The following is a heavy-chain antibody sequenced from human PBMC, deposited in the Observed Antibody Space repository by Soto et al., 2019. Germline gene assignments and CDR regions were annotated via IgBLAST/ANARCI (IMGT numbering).Heavy chain of an antibody. CDR2: ISAYNGNT. D-gene: IGHD3-3*01. CDR1: GYTFTSYG. Sequence: ASVKVSCKASGYTFTSYGISWVRQAPGQGLEWMGWISAYNGNTNYAQKLQGRVTMTTDTSTSTAYMELRSLRSDDTAVYYCARHEDDFGVVYCFDPWGQGTLVTGSS. CDR3: ARHEDDFGVVYCFDP. J-gene: IGHJ5*02. V-gene: IGHV1-18*01.